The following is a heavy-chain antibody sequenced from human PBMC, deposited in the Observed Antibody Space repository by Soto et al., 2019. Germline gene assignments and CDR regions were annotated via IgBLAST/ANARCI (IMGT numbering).Heavy chain of an antibody. CDR2: IIPSFNTP. D-gene: IGHD1-26*01. CDR3: AAESAYGGNPVAFLY. CDR1: EDTFSSYA. J-gene: IGHJ4*02. V-gene: IGHV1-69*01. Sequence: QVQLVQSGAEVKRPGSSVRVSCKASEDTFSSYAISWVRQAPGQGLDWMGGIIPSFNTPNYAKKFQRRVTITADESTSTAYMELSSLRSEDTAIYYCAAESAYGGNPVAFLYWGQGTLVTVSS.